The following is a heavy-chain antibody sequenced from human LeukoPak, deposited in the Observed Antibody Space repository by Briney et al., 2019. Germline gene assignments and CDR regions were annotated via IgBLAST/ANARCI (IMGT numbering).Heavy chain of an antibody. J-gene: IGHJ4*02. V-gene: IGHV4-59*01. Sequence: PSETLSLTCTVSGGSIRGYYWSWIRQPPGKGLEWIGYIYYSGGTNYNPSLKSRVSISVDTSKNQFSLKLSSVTAADTAVYYCARTGSTVTMLYPFDHWGQGTLVTVSS. CDR2: IYYSGGT. CDR1: GGSIRGYY. CDR3: ARTGSTVTMLYPFDH. D-gene: IGHD4-17*01.